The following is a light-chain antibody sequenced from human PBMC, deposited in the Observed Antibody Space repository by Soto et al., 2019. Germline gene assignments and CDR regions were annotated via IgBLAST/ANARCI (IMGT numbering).Light chain of an antibody. V-gene: IGLV1-40*01. CDR3: QSYDSSLSAL. J-gene: IGLJ3*02. Sequence: QPVLTQPPSVSGAPGQRVTISCTGSSSNIGAGSDVHWYQQLPGTAPKLLIYVNSNRPSGVPDRFSGSKSGTSASLGITGLQAEDEADYSCQSYDSSLSALFGGGTKLTVL. CDR2: VNS. CDR1: SSNIGAGSD.